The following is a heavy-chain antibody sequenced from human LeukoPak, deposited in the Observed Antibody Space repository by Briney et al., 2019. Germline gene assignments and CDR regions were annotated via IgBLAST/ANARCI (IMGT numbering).Heavy chain of an antibody. Sequence: GGSLRLSCAASGFTFSSYWMHWVRQAPGKGLVWVSRINTDGSSTSYADSVKGRFTISRDNAKNTLYLQMNSLRAEDTAVYYCARDSHVYYYYMDVWGKGTTVTVSS. CDR1: GFTFSSYW. J-gene: IGHJ6*03. CDR3: ARDSHVYYYYMDV. CDR2: INTDGSST. V-gene: IGHV3-74*01.